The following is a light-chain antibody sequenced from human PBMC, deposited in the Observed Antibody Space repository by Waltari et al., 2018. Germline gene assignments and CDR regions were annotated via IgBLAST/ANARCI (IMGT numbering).Light chain of an antibody. CDR2: DAS. Sequence: DIQMTQSPSTLSASVGDRVTIPCRASQSISGWLAWYQQKPGKAPKLLIYDASSLESGVPSRFSGSRSGTEFTLTISSLQPDDFATYYCQQYNSYPWTFGQGTKVEIK. CDR3: QQYNSYPWT. CDR1: QSISGW. J-gene: IGKJ1*01. V-gene: IGKV1-5*01.